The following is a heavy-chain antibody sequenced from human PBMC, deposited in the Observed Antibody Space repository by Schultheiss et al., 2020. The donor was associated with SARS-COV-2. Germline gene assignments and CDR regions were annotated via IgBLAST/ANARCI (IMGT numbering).Heavy chain of an antibody. V-gene: IGHV3-21*03. CDR1: GFTFSSYS. CDR2: ISSSSSYI. J-gene: IGHJ6*04. Sequence: GESLKISCSASGFTFSSYSMNWVRQAPGKGLKWVSSISSSSSYIYYADSVKGRFTISRDNAKNSLYLQMNSLKTEDTAVYYCALSMPYVVWGEGTTVTVSS. CDR3: ALSMPYVV. D-gene: IGHD3-10*02.